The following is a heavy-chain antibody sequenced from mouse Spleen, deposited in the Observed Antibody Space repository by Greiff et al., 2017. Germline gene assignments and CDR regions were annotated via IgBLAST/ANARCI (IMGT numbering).Heavy chain of an antibody. D-gene: IGHD1-1*01. CDR3: ARHWSYYGSSPRAMDY. J-gene: IGHJ4*01. Sequence: EVQLVESGGGLVQPGGSLKLSCAASGFTFSDYYMYWVRQTPEKRLEWVAYISNGGGSTYYPDTVKGRFTISRDNAKNTLYLQMSRLKSEDTAMYYCARHWSYYGSSPRAMDYWGQGTSVTVSS. V-gene: IGHV5-12*01. CDR1: GFTFSDYY. CDR2: ISNGGGST.